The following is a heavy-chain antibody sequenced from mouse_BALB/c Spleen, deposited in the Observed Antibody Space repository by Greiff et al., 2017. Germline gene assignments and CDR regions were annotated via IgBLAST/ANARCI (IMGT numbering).Heavy chain of an antibody. CDR2: IDPSDSYT. J-gene: IGHJ2*01. CDR1: GYTFTSYW. Sequence: QVQLQQPGAELVKPGASVKLSCKASGYTFTSYWMHWVKQRPGQGLEWIGEIDPSDSYTNYNQKFKGKATLTVDKSSSTAYMQLSSLTSEDSAVYYCARGGRDDYWGQGTTLTVSS. V-gene: IGHV1-69*02. D-gene: IGHD1-1*02. CDR3: ARGGRDDY.